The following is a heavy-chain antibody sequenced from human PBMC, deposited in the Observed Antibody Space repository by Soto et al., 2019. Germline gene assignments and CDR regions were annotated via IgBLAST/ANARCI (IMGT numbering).Heavy chain of an antibody. CDR2: IYPGDSDT. CDR1: GYTFSTYW. D-gene: IGHD6-19*01. CDR3: ARALGQWLSAFAY. J-gene: IGHJ4*02. Sequence: GESLKISCQGSGYTFSTYWIGWVRQMPGKGLEWMGIIYPGDSDTRYSPSFQGQVTISADKSISTAYLQWSSLKASDTAMYYCARALGQWLSAFAYWGQGTLVTSPQ. V-gene: IGHV5-51*01.